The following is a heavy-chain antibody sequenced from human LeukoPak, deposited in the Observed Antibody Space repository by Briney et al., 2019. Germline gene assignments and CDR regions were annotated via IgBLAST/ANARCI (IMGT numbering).Heavy chain of an antibody. Sequence: GSLRLSCAASGFTFSSYSMNWVRQAPGKGLEWVSSISSSSSYIYYADSVKGRFTISRDNAKNSLYLQMNSLRAEDTAVYYCARDDDILTGYSQSGWFDPWGQGTLVTVSS. J-gene: IGHJ5*02. CDR1: GFTFSSYS. CDR3: ARDDDILTGYSQSGWFDP. CDR2: ISSSSSYI. V-gene: IGHV3-21*01. D-gene: IGHD3-9*01.